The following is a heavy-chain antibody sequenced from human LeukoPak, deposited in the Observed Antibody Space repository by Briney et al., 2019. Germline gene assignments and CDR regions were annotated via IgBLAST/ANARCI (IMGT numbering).Heavy chain of an antibody. D-gene: IGHD1-26*01. V-gene: IGHV1-46*01. CDR3: ARVSSGSYAFY. CDR1: GYTFTDYS. CDR2: INPSAGST. J-gene: IGHJ4*02. Sequence: ASVKVSCKTSGYTFTDYSMHWVRQAPGQGLEWMGIINPSAGSTSYAQKFQGRVSMTRDMSTSTFYMELISLRSEDTAVYYCARVSSGSYAFYWGQGTLVTVSS.